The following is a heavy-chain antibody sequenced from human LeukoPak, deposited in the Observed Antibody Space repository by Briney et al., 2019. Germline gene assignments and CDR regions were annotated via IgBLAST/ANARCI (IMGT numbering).Heavy chain of an antibody. J-gene: IGHJ4*02. Sequence: PGGSLRLSCAASGFTFSNYGMHWVRQAPGKGLEWVAVIWYDGSKKYYPDSVKGRFTISRDSSKNTLYLQMNSLRAEDTAVYYCAKDGSSWAFDYWGQGTLVTVSS. V-gene: IGHV3-33*06. CDR1: GFTFSNYG. CDR2: IWYDGSKK. CDR3: AKDGSSWAFDY. D-gene: IGHD6-13*01.